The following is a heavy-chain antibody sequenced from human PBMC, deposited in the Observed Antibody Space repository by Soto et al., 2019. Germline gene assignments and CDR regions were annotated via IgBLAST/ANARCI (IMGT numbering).Heavy chain of an antibody. D-gene: IGHD3-10*01. V-gene: IGHV3-30*04. CDR2: ISYDGSNK. Sequence: VQLVESGGGLVQPGGSLKLSCAASGFTFSDSAMHWVRQAPGKGLEWVAVISYDGSNKYYADSVKGRFTISRDNSKNTLYLQMNSLRAEDTAVYYCAKAVYYGSGSYCDYWGQGTLVTVSS. J-gene: IGHJ4*02. CDR3: AKAVYYGSGSYCDY. CDR1: GFTFSDSA.